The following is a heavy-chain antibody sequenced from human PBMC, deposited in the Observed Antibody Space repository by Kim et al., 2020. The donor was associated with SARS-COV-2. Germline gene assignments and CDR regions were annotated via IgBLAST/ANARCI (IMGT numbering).Heavy chain of an antibody. D-gene: IGHD3-10*01. V-gene: IGHV3-9*01. J-gene: IGHJ6*02. CDR3: AKDRVIHYYGSGSYFFVLGVGMDV. Sequence: GGSLRLSCAASGFTFDDYAMHWVRQAPGKGLGWVSGISWNSGSIGYADSVKGRFTISRDNAKNSLYLQMNSLRAEDTALYYCAKDRVIHYYGSGSYFFVLGVGMDVWGQGTTVTVSS. CDR2: ISWNSGSI. CDR1: GFTFDDYA.